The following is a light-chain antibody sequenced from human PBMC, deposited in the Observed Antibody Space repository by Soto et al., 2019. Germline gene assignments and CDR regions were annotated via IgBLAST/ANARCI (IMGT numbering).Light chain of an antibody. CDR2: DND. CDR3: GTWDSSLSAV. CDR1: SSNIGNNY. J-gene: IGLJ2*01. Sequence: QSALTQPPSVSAAPGQKVTISCSGSSSNIGNNYVSWYQQLPGTAPKLLIYDNDVRPSGIPDRFSGSKSGTSATLDITGLQTGDEADYYCGTWDSSLSAVFGGGTKVTVL. V-gene: IGLV1-51*01.